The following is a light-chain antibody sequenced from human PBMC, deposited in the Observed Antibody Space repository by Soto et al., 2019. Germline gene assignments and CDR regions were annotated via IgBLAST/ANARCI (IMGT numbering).Light chain of an antibody. Sequence: DIVLTQSPDSLAVSLGERVTINCKCSQSVFYSTKNKDYLAWYQQKPGQPHKLLIYSASTRESGVPDRFSGSGSGTDLTLNISSLQASDVAVYSCQQYFSITPLTFGGGTTVDIK. CDR2: SAS. J-gene: IGKJ4*01. CDR1: QSVFYSTKNKDY. V-gene: IGKV4-1*01. CDR3: QQYFSITPLT.